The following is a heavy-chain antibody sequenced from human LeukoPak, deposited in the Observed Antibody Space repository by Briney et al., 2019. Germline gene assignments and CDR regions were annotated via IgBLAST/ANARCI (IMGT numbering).Heavy chain of an antibody. V-gene: IGHV3-53*01. D-gene: IGHD1-14*01. J-gene: IGHJ3*02. CDR2: TYSDDNT. CDR3: VRKNQDFNAAFDI. Sequence: GSLRLSCAASGFTVSKNYMSWVRQAPGKGLEWVSITYSDDNTNYADSVKGRFTISRDTSQNTLSLQMNSLRAEDTAVYYCVRKNQDFNAAFDIWGQGTVVTVSS. CDR1: GFTVSKNY.